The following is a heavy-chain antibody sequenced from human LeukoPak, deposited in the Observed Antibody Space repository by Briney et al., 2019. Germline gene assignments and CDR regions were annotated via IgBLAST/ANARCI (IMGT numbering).Heavy chain of an antibody. CDR3: ARRRRYGSGSYYPNFDY. CDR2: IDHSGSA. V-gene: IGHV4-31*03. D-gene: IGHD3-10*01. Sequence: SQTLSLTCTVSGDSITTGGHYWSWSREHPGRGLEWIGYIDHSGSANYNPSLESRITISGDTSKNQFSLKLSSVTAADTAVYYCARRRRYGSGSYYPNFDYWGQGTLVTVSS. J-gene: IGHJ4*02. CDR1: GDSITTGGHY.